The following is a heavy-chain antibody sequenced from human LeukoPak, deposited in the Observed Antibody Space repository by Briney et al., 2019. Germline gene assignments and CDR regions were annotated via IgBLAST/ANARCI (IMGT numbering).Heavy chain of an antibody. D-gene: IGHD6-6*01. CDR2: MNPNSGNT. V-gene: IGHV1-8*01. J-gene: IGHJ5*02. Sequence: ASVKVSCKASGYTFTSYDINWVRQATGQGLEWMAWMNPNSGNTGYAQKFQGRVTITRNTSKSTPYMELSSLRSEDTAVYYCARDWGIAVRQGGFDPWGQGTLVTVYS. CDR3: ARDWGIAVRQGGFDP. CDR1: GYTFTSYD.